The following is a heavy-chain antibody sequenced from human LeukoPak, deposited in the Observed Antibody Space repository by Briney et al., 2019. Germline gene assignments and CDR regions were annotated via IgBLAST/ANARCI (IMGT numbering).Heavy chain of an antibody. CDR3: AKGPEKGASDI. Sequence: GGSLRLSCAASGFSFSTYWMSWVRQAPGKGLEWVANIKKDGSEKHYVDSVKGRFTISRDNSKNTLYLQMNSLRAEDTAVYYCAKGPEKGASDIWGQGTMVTVSS. J-gene: IGHJ3*02. CDR1: GFSFSTYW. CDR2: IKKDGSEK. V-gene: IGHV3-7*03.